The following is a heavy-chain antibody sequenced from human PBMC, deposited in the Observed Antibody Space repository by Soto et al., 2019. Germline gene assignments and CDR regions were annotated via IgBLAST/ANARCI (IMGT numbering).Heavy chain of an antibody. CDR1: GFTVSSNY. V-gene: IGHV3-66*01. CDR2: IYSGGST. CDR3: ARDESGYCTNGVCPYYFDY. Sequence: EVQLVESGGGLVQPGGSLRLSCAASGFTVSSNYMSWVRQAPGKGLEWVSVIYSGGSTYYADSVKGRFTISRDNSKNTLYLQMNSLRAEDTAVYYCARDESGYCTNGVCPYYFDYWGQGTLVTVSS. D-gene: IGHD2-8*01. J-gene: IGHJ4*02.